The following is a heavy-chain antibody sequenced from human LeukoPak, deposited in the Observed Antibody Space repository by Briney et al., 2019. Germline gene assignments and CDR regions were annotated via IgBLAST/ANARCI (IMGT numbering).Heavy chain of an antibody. D-gene: IGHD1-1*01. CDR1: GYSFTTSW. Sequence: GESLKISCKGSGYSFTTSWIGWVRQMPGKGQEWMGIIYPGDSDTRYSPSFQGQVTISVDKSISTAYLQWSSLKASDTAMYYCGGGSNNWSLDYWGQGTLVTVSS. CDR2: IYPGDSDT. J-gene: IGHJ4*02. CDR3: GGGSNNWSLDY. V-gene: IGHV5-51*01.